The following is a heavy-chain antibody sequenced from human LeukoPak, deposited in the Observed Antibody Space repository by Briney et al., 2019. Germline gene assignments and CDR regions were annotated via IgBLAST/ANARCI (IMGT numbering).Heavy chain of an antibody. CDR3: AKDLWGWSGMDV. CDR1: GFTFSSNA. J-gene: IGHJ6*02. Sequence: GGSLRLSCAASGFTFSSNAMCWVRQAPGKGLEWVSGFGGDGKTYYADSVKGRFTFSRDNSKNMLYLQMNSLRDEDTALYYCAKDLWGWSGMDVWGQGTTVTVSS. V-gene: IGHV3-23*01. D-gene: IGHD6-19*01. CDR2: FGGDGKT.